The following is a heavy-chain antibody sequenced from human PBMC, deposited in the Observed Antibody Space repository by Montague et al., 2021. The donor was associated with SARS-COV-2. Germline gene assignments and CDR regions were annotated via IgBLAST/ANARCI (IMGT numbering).Heavy chain of an antibody. CDR3: ARDGYYGSGRIDY. CDR2: IYYSGST. CDR1: GGSISSYY. Sequence: SETLSLTCTVSGGSISSYYWSWIRQPPGKGLEWIGYIYYSGSTNYNPSLKSRVTISVGTSKNQFSLKLRSVTAADTAVYYCARDGYYGSGRIDYWGQGTLVTVSS. D-gene: IGHD3-10*01. V-gene: IGHV4-59*01. J-gene: IGHJ4*02.